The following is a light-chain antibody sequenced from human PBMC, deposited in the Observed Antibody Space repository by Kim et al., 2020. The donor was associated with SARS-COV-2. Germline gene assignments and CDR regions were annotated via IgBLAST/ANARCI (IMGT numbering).Light chain of an antibody. CDR1: KLGNKY. V-gene: IGLV3-1*01. CDR2: QDT. J-gene: IGLJ2*01. Sequence: SVSPSRTASITCSGNKLGNKYACWYQQKPGQSPVLVIYQDTKRPSGIPERFSGSNSGNTATLTISGTQAMDEGDYYCQAWDSSTVVFGGGTQLTVL. CDR3: QAWDSSTVV.